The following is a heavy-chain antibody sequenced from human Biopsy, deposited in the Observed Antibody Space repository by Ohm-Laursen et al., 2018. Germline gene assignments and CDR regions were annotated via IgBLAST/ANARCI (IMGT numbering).Heavy chain of an antibody. V-gene: IGHV1-2*02. CDR2: INPHSGTT. J-gene: IGHJ1*01. CDR3: AKGQDLRGGAEYFQH. Sequence: ASVKVSCKASGYTLTELSMHWVRQVPGQGLEWMGWINPHSGTTKFAQDFQGRVTMTRDTSITTAYMELRRLRSDDTAVYYCAKGQDLRGGAEYFQHWGQGALVTVSS. CDR1: GYTLTELS. D-gene: IGHD2-15*01.